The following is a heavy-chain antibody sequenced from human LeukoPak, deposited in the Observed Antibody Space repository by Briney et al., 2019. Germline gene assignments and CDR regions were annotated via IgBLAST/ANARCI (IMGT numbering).Heavy chain of an antibody. D-gene: IGHD3-10*01. CDR2: IYHSGST. CDR1: GYSISSGYY. V-gene: IGHV4-38-2*02. J-gene: IGHJ4*02. CDR3: ARDILWFGDLAPDY. Sequence: SETLSLTCAVSGYSISSGYYWGWIRQPPGKGLEWIGSIYHSGSTYYNPSLKSRVTISVDTSKNQFSLKLSSVTAADTAVYYCARDILWFGDLAPDYWGQGTLVTVSS.